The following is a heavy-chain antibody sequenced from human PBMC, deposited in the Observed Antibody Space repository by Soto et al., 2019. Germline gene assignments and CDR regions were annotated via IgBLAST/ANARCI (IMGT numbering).Heavy chain of an antibody. CDR3: ATMIRGLIHWLDP. D-gene: IGHD3-16*01. J-gene: IGHJ5*02. CDR1: GDTFSNFD. V-gene: IGHV1-8*01. CDR2: MYPNNGQT. Sequence: QVQLVQSGAEVKRPGASVKVSCKASGDTFSNFDFNWVRQATGQGPEWMGWMYPNNGQTAYARNFQGRVTMTWNSSTSTAYMELSSLTSEDTAVYYCATMIRGLIHWLDPWGQGTLVTVSS.